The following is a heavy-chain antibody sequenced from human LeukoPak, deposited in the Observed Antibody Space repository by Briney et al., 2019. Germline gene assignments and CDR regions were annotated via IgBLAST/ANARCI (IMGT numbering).Heavy chain of an antibody. CDR2: ISGDGAST. J-gene: IGHJ4*02. CDR3: VYQVQGVVK. D-gene: IGHD3-3*01. CDR1: GFTFSSHV. V-gene: IGHV3-64*05. Sequence: GGSLRLSCSASGFTFSSHVMHWVRQAPGKGLEYVSGISGDGASTYYADSVKGRFTISRDNSKNTLYVQMTSLRAEDTAVYYCVYQVQGVVKWGQGTLVTVSS.